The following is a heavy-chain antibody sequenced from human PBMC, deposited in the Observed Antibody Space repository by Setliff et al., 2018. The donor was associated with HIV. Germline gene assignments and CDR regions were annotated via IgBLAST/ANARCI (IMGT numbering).Heavy chain of an antibody. D-gene: IGHD3-22*01. J-gene: IGHJ4*02. CDR3: AREDGAYYYDSSGLDY. Sequence: GGSLRLSCAASGFTFSGYSMNWVRQAPGKGLEWVSSISSSSSYIYYADSVKGRFTISRDNAKNSLYLQMNSLRAEDTAVYYCAREDGAYYYDSSGLDYWGQGTLVTVSS. CDR2: ISSSSSYI. V-gene: IGHV3-21*01. CDR1: GFTFSGYS.